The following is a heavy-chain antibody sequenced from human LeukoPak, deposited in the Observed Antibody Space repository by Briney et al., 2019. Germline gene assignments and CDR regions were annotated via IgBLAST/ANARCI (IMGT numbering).Heavy chain of an antibody. V-gene: IGHV3-21*01. CDR1: GFTFSSYS. Sequence: GGSLRLTCAASGFTFSSYSMNWVRQAPGKGLEWVSSISSSSRYIYYADSLKGRFTISRDNAKNSLYLQMNSLRAEDTAVYYCARETFCTNTTCPIGDHFDYWGQGTLVTVSS. D-gene: IGHD2-2*01. J-gene: IGHJ4*02. CDR2: ISSSSRYI. CDR3: ARETFCTNTTCPIGDHFDY.